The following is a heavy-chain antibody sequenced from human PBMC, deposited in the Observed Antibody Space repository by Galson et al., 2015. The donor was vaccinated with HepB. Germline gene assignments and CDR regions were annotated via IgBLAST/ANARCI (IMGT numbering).Heavy chain of an antibody. CDR1: GFTFSSYS. D-gene: IGHD6-13*01. CDR3: ARDSSSWYGTDY. V-gene: IGHV3-48*02. CDR2: ISSSSSTI. J-gene: IGHJ4*02. Sequence: SLRLSCAASGFTFSSYSMNWVRQAPGKGLEWASYISSSSSTIYYADSVKGRFTISRDNAKNSLYLQMNSLRDEDTAVYYCARDSSSWYGTDYWGQGTLVTVSS.